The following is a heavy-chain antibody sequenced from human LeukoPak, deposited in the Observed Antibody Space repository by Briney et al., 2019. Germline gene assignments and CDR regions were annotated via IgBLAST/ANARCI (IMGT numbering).Heavy chain of an antibody. CDR2: IYPGDSDT. CDR1: GYSFTNYW. CDR3: ARSYNWNYDYFDY. Sequence: GESLKISCKGSGYSFTNYWVGWVRQMSGKSLEWMGIIYPGDSDTSYSPSFQGQVTIAADKSIGTAYLQWSSLKASDTAMYYCARSYNWNYDYFDYWGQGTLVTVSS. D-gene: IGHD1-7*01. V-gene: IGHV5-51*01. J-gene: IGHJ4*02.